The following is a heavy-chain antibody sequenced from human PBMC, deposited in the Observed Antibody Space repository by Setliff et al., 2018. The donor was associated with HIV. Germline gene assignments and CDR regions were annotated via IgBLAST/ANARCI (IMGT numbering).Heavy chain of an antibody. CDR3: VTMTTVIHWYFDL. J-gene: IGHJ2*01. D-gene: IGHD4-17*01. CDR1: GGSISSYY. CDR2: IYSSGST. Sequence: SETLSLTCTVSGGSISSYYWSWIRQPPGKGLEWIGYIYSSGSTNYNPSLKSRVTISVDTSKNQFSLKLSSVTAADTAVYYCVTMTTVIHWYFDLWGRGTLVTVSS. V-gene: IGHV4-59*08.